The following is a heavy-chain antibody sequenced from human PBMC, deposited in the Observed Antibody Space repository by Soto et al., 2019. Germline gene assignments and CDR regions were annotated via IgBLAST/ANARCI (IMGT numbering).Heavy chain of an antibody. Sequence: ASVNVSCKVSGYTLTELSMHWVRQAPGKGLEWMGGFDPEDGETIYAQKFQGRVAMTEDTSTDTAYMELSSLRSEDTAVYYCATRAWNGGSYFDYWGQGTLVTVSS. V-gene: IGHV1-24*01. CDR2: FDPEDGET. J-gene: IGHJ4*02. CDR1: GYTLTELS. CDR3: ATRAWNGGSYFDY. D-gene: IGHD1-26*01.